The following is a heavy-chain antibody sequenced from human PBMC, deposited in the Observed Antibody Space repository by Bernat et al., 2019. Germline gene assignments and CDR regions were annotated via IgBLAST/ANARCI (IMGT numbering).Heavy chain of an antibody. CDR2: VYYTGST. CDR1: GASIESFY. V-gene: IGHV4-59*08. Sequence: QVQLQESGPGLLKPSETLSLTRNVSGASIESFYWSWVRQPPGKGLEWLGLVYYTGSTKYNPSRKSRLSISLDPSKSQVSLRVKSVTAAATAVYYCATLYGDTAVKFQHWVQVTLVSVSS. CDR3: ATLYGDTAVKFQH. D-gene: IGHD7-27*01. J-gene: IGHJ1*01.